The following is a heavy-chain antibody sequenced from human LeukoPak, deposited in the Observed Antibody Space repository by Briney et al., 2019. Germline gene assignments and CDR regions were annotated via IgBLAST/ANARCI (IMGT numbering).Heavy chain of an antibody. Sequence: GGSLRLPCAASGFTFSSYWMHWVRQAPGKGLVWVSRINTDGSSTSYADSVKGRFTISRDNAKNTLYLQMNGLRAEDTAVYYCARETRNWGSVEAFDIWGQGTMVTVSS. J-gene: IGHJ3*02. CDR2: INTDGSST. CDR3: ARETRNWGSVEAFDI. V-gene: IGHV3-74*01. CDR1: GFTFSSYW. D-gene: IGHD7-27*01.